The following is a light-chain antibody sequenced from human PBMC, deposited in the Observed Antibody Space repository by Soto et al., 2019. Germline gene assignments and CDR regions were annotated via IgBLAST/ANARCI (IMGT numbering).Light chain of an antibody. CDR2: GAS. CDR1: QSVSNN. Sequence: EILLTQSPATLSVSPGERATLSCRASQSVSNNLAWYQQKPGQTPRLLIYGASTRATGIPARFSGSGSGTEFTLTINSLQSEDFAVHYCQQYKIWPHTFGQGTKLEI. CDR3: QQYKIWPHT. V-gene: IGKV3-15*01. J-gene: IGKJ2*01.